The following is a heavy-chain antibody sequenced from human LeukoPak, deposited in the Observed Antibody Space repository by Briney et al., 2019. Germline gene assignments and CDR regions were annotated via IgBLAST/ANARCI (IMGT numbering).Heavy chain of an antibody. Sequence: ASLKVSSQAPRYTLTGTYTHCARHATGQGLEWMGWPHANSVGSNYAQKFKGRGTISRDTSTSTAYMVLSRLRSDDTAVYYCARGDDGVHLSHFDYCGQGALVTVSS. J-gene: IGHJ4*02. CDR2: PHANSVGS. V-gene: IGHV1-2*02. D-gene: IGHD4-17*01. CDR1: RYTLTGTY. CDR3: ARGDDGVHLSHFDY.